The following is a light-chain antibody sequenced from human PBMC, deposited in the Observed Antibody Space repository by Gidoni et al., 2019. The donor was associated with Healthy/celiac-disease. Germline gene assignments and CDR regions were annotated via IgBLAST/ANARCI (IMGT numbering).Light chain of an antibody. V-gene: IGLV1-44*01. J-gene: IGLJ3*02. CDR3: ALWDDSLNGWV. CDR1: SSNIGSNP. CDR2: GNT. Sequence: QSVLTQPPSASGTPGQRVTISCSGSSSNIGSNPVKWYQQLPETAPKLLIYGNTQRPPGVPDRFSGSKSGTSASLAISGLQSEDEADYYCALWDDSLNGWVFGGGTKLTVL.